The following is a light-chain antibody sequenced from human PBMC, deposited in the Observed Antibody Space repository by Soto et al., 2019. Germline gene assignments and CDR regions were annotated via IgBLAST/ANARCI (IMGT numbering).Light chain of an antibody. Sequence: QSVLTQPASVSGSPGQSITISCTGTSSDVGAYNYVSWYQHHPGTAPKLIIYAVANRPSGVSNRFSGSKSGNTASLTISGLQAAELADYYCSEYTDSNKVRFGGGTQRIVL. CDR3: SEYTDSNKVR. CDR2: AVA. CDR1: SSDVGAYNY. V-gene: IGLV2-14*01. J-gene: IGLJ2*01.